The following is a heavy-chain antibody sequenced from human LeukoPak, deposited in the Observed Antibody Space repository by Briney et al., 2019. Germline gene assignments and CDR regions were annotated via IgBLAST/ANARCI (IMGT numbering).Heavy chain of an antibody. CDR1: GGSFSGYY. CDR3: ARGVGYYYGARPYYMDV. D-gene: IGHD3-10*01. J-gene: IGHJ6*03. V-gene: IGHV4-34*01. CDR2: INHSGST. Sequence: TSETLSLTCAVYGGSFSGYYWSWLRQPPGKGLEWIGEINHSGSTNYNPSLKSRVTISVDTSKNQFSLKLSSVTAADTAVYYCARGVGYYYGARPYYMDVWGKGTTVTVSS.